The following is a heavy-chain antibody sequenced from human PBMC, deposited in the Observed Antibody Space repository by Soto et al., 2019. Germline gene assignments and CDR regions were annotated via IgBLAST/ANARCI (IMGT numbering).Heavy chain of an antibody. CDR2: INHSGST. CDR1: GGSFSGYY. CDR3: AKTSYGGNAHAYYYHFGMDV. D-gene: IGHD4-17*01. V-gene: IGHV4-34*01. Sequence: QVQLQQWGAGLLKPSETLSLTCAVYGGSFSGYYWSWIRQPPGKGLEWIGEINHSGSTNYNPSLKSRVSISVDTSKNQVSLKLSSVTAADTAVYYCAKTSYGGNAHAYYYHFGMDVWGQGTTVTVSS. J-gene: IGHJ6*02.